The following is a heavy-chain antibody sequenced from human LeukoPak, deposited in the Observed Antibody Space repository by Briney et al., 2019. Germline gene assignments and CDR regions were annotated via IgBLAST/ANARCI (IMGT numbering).Heavy chain of an antibody. Sequence: GGSLRLSCAASGFTFSDHYMDWVRQAPGKGLEWVGRTRNKANSYTTEYAASVKSRFTISRDDSKNTLFLQMNSLKTEDTAVYYCAGVHYDYVWGTYRQDNYWYFDLWGRGTLVTVSS. D-gene: IGHD3-16*02. J-gene: IGHJ2*01. CDR1: GFTFSDHY. CDR2: TRNKANSYTT. V-gene: IGHV3-72*01. CDR3: AGVHYDYVWGTYRQDNYWYFDL.